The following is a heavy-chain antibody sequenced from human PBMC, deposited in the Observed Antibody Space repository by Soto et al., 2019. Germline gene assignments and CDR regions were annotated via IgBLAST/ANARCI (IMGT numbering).Heavy chain of an antibody. CDR2: ISAYNGNT. V-gene: IGHV1-18*01. CDR1: GYTFTSYG. CDR3: ARDRGYNWNYGWFDP. J-gene: IGHJ5*02. D-gene: IGHD1-7*01. Sequence: QVQLVQSGAEVKKPGASVKVSCKASGYTFTSYGISWVRQSPGQGLEWLGRISAYNGNTNYAQKLQGRVTMTTDTSTSTAYMELRSLRSDDTAVYYCARDRGYNWNYGWFDPWGQGTLVTVSS.